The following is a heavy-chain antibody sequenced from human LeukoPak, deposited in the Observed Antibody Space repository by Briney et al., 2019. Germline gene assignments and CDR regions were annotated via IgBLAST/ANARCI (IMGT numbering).Heavy chain of an antibody. J-gene: IGHJ5*01. D-gene: IGHD1-26*01. V-gene: IGHV6-1*01. CDR3: ARAEDVEVGQQWFDF. CDR1: GDSVSSNSGT. Sequence: SQTLSLTCAISGDSVSSNSGTWTWIRQSPSRGLEWLGKTYYRSKWYDDYAVSLKGRITISPDTSKNQFSLHLKSVTLEDTAVYFCARAEDVEVGQQWFDFWGQGTLVTVSS. CDR2: TYYRSKWYD.